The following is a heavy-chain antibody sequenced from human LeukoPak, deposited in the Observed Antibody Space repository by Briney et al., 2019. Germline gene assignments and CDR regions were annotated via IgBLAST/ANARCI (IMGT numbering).Heavy chain of an antibody. D-gene: IGHD5-24*01. CDR2: INHSGST. CDR1: GGSFSGYY. V-gene: IGHV4-34*01. Sequence: SETLSLTCAVYGGSFSGYYWSWIRQPPGKGLEWIGEINHSGSTNYNPSLKSRVTISVDTSKNQFSLKLSSVTAADAAVYYCARSRRDGYNGPWYLDLWGRGTLVTVSS. CDR3: ARSRRDGYNGPWYLDL. J-gene: IGHJ2*01.